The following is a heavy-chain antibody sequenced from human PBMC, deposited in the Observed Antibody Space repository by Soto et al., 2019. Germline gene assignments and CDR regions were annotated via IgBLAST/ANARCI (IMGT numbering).Heavy chain of an antibody. D-gene: IGHD3-22*01. CDR3: AKWHTYYYDSRGFSGFDC. V-gene: IGHV3-23*01. J-gene: IGHJ4*02. CDR1: GLTFSGYA. Sequence: PGGSLRLSCAASGLTFSGYAMTWVRQAPGKGLEWVSAMSGGGETTYYADSVKGRFTISRDNSRNTLYLQMNSLRAEDTAAYYCAKWHTYYYDSRGFSGFDCWGRGTLVTVPQ. CDR2: MSGGGETT.